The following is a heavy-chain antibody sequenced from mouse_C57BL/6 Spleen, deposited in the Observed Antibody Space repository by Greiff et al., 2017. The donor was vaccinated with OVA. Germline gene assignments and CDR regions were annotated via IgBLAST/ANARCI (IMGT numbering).Heavy chain of an antibody. V-gene: IGHV1-64*01. CDR1: GYTFTSYW. J-gene: IGHJ1*03. CDR2: IHPNSGST. CDR3: ARGYYGSSYGWYFDV. Sequence: QVQLQQPGAELVKPGASVKLSCKASGYTFTSYWMHWVKQRPGQGLEWIGMIHPNSGSTNYNEKFKSKATLTVDKSSSTAYMQLSSLTSEDSAVYYCARGYYGSSYGWYFDVWGTGTTVTVSS. D-gene: IGHD1-1*01.